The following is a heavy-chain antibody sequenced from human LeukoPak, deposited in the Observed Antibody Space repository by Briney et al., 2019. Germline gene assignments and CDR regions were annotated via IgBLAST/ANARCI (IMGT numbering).Heavy chain of an antibody. V-gene: IGHV3-23*01. Sequence: PGGSLRLSCAASGFTFSSYAMSWVRQAPGKGLEWVSAISGSGGSTYYEDSVKGRFTISRDNSKNTLYLVMNSLRAEDTAVYYCAKSTGAYTSRCPDVWGQGTTVTVS. CDR1: GFTFSSYA. D-gene: IGHD6-13*01. CDR3: AKSTGAYTSRCPDV. J-gene: IGHJ6*02. CDR2: ISGSGGST.